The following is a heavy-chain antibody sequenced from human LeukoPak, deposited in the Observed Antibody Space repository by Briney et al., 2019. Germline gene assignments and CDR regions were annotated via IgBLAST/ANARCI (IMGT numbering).Heavy chain of an antibody. CDR2: MNPNSGNT. CDR1: GGTFSSYA. D-gene: IGHD6-13*01. V-gene: IGHV1-8*03. CDR3: ARGVSSRWYRRYYYMDV. Sequence: ASVKVSCKASGGTFSSYAISWVRQAPGQGLEWMGWMNPNSGNTGYAQKFQGRVTITRNPSISTAYMELSSLRSEDTAVYYCARGVSSRWYRRYYYMDVWGKGTTVTVSS. J-gene: IGHJ6*03.